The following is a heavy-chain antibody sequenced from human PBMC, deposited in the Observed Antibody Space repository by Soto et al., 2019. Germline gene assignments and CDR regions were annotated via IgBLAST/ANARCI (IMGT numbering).Heavy chain of an antibody. V-gene: IGHV4-39*01. J-gene: IGHJ4*02. CDR3: ARRFGGFAVNWVDY. Sequence: SETLSLTCTVSGGSISSSSYYWGWIRQPPGKGLEWIGSIYYSGSTYYNPSLKSRVTISIDTSKNKLPLKLSSVTAADPAVYYCARRFGGFAVNWVDYWGQGTLVTVSS. CDR2: IYYSGST. CDR1: GGSISSSSYY. D-gene: IGHD3-10*01.